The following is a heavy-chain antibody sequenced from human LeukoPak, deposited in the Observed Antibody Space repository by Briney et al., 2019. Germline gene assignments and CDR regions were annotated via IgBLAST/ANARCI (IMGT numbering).Heavy chain of an antibody. CDR2: IYYSGST. CDR1: GGSITNYY. J-gene: IGHJ4*02. CDR3: ARLLRNSGYYYFDY. Sequence: PSETLSLTCTVSGGSITNYYWSWIRQPAGKGLEWIGYIYYSGSTNYNPSLKSRVTISVDTSKNQFSLKLSSVTAADTAVYYCARLLRNSGYYYFDYWGQGTLVTVSS. D-gene: IGHD5-12*01. V-gene: IGHV4-59*01.